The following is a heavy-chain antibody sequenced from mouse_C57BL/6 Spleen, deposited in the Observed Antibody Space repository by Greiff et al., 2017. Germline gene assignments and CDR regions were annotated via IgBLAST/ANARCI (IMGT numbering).Heavy chain of an antibody. V-gene: IGHV1-53*01. D-gene: IGHD1-1*01. CDR1: GYTFTSYW. Sequence: QVHVKQSGTELVKPGASVKLSCKASGYTFTSYWMHWVKQRPGQGLEWIGNINPSNGGTNYNEKFKSKATLTVDKSSSTAYMQLSSLTSEDSAVYYCANTLYGSSYGFDYWGQGTTLTVSS. CDR3: ANTLYGSSYGFDY. CDR2: INPSNGGT. J-gene: IGHJ2*01.